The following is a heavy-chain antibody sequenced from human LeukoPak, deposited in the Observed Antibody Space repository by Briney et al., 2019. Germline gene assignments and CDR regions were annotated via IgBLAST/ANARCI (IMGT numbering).Heavy chain of an antibody. Sequence: GRSLRLSCAASGFTFSSYAMHWVRQAPGKGLEWVAVISYDGSNKYYADSVKGRFTISRDNSKNTLYLQMNSLRAEDTAVYYCARDRLTNDAFDIWGQGTMVTVSS. D-gene: IGHD2-8*01. J-gene: IGHJ3*02. CDR1: GFTFSSYA. CDR3: ARDRLTNDAFDI. CDR2: ISYDGSNK. V-gene: IGHV3-30-3*01.